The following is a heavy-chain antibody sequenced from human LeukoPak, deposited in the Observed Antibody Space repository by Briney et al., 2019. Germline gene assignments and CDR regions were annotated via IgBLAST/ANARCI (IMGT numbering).Heavy chain of an antibody. J-gene: IGHJ4*02. V-gene: IGHV3-21*01. Sequence: GGSLRLSCAASGFTFSSYSMNWVRQAPGKGLEWVSSISSSSSYLYYADSVKGRFTISRDNAKNSLYLQMNSLRAEDTAVYYCARRVEYFDYWGQGTLVTVSS. D-gene: IGHD2-8*02. CDR3: ARRVEYFDY. CDR1: GFTFSSYS. CDR2: ISSSSSYL.